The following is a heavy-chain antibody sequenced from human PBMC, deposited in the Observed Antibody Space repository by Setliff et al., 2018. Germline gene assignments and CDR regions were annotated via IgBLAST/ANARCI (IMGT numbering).Heavy chain of an antibody. CDR3: ARDGQYYGSGFYSTRYYYSYGLDV. CDR2: INPGNGNT. V-gene: IGHV1-3*01. J-gene: IGHJ6*02. CDR1: RYTFTTYD. Sequence: ASVKVSCKASRYTFTTYDLHWVRQAPGQRPEWMGWINPGNGNTKYSPKFQDRVTISRATSASTGYMELTSLTSEDTAVYYCARDGQYYGSGFYSTRYYYSYGLDVWGQGTTVTVSS. D-gene: IGHD3-10*01.